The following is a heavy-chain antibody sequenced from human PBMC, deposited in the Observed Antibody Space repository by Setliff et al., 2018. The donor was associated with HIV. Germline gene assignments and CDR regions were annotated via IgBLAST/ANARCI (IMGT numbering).Heavy chain of an antibody. V-gene: IGHV1-69*13. J-gene: IGHJ5*02. D-gene: IGHD5-12*01. CDR2: IIPIFNTA. CDR3: ARDQATGYEKVWFSWIDP. Sequence: SVKVSCKASGGTFSLYAINWVRQAPGQGLEWMGGIIPIFNTANYAQKFQGRVTITADGSTSTAYMELSSLRFEDTATYYCARDQATGYEKVWFSWIDPCGQGTLVTVSS. CDR1: GGTFSLYA.